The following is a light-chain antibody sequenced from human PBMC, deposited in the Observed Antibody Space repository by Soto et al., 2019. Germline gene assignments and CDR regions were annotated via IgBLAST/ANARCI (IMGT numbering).Light chain of an antibody. CDR2: DTS. Sequence: SVVAVSLTQNERATLSCRASQSLTNSFMAWYQQKPGQAPRLIIYDTSSRASGIPDRFSGSGSGTDFTLTISMLETEDVAVFFCQQYGSSLIIFGQGTRLAI. CDR3: QQYGSSLII. J-gene: IGKJ5*01. CDR1: QSLTNSF. V-gene: IGKV3-20*01.